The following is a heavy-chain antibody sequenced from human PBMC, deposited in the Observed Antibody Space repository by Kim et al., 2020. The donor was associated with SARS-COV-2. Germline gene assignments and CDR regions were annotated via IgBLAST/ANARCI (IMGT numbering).Heavy chain of an antibody. Sequence: ASVKVSCKASGYTFTNYNMHWVRHAPGQTPQWMGWINGDDGDTKYSQEFQDRVTLTMDKSASTAYMELSSLRSVDTAIYYCARVLFGSGNSWFDPWGQGT. CDR2: INGDDGDT. CDR3: ARVLFGSGNSWFDP. V-gene: IGHV1-3*01. D-gene: IGHD5-12*01. CDR1: GYTFTNYN. J-gene: IGHJ5*02.